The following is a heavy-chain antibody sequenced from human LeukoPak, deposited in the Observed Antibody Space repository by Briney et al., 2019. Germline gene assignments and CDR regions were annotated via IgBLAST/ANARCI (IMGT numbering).Heavy chain of an antibody. V-gene: IGHV1-2*02. Sequence: GASVKVSCKASGYTFTGYYMHWVRQAPGQGLEWMGWINPNSGGTNYAQKFQGRVTMTRDTSISTAYMELSRLRSDDTAVYYCARDFPSSPNAFDIWGQGTMVTVSS. CDR2: INPNSGGT. CDR1: GYTFTGYY. J-gene: IGHJ3*02. CDR3: ARDFPSSPNAFDI. D-gene: IGHD6-13*01.